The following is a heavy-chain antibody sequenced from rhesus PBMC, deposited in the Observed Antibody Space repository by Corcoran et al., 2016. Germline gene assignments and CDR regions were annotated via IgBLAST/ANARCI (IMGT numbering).Heavy chain of an antibody. CDR3: ATAYEYNNYVPLDY. CDR2: IDGGSGNT. V-gene: IGHV4-165*01. J-gene: IGHJ4*01. D-gene: IGHD4-23*01. CDR1: GGSISRNY. Sequence: QVQLQESGPGLVKPSETLSLTCAVSGGSISRNYWSWIRQSPGKGLEWIGYIDGGSGNTIYNPSLKSRVAISRHTSKNQFSLKLSSMTAADTAVYYCATAYEYNNYVPLDYWGQGVLVTVSS.